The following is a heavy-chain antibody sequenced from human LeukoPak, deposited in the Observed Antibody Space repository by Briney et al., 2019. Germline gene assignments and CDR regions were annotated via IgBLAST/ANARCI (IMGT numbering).Heavy chain of an antibody. J-gene: IGHJ3*02. D-gene: IGHD3-22*01. CDR2: IWYDGSNK. CDR1: GFTFSSYA. Sequence: PGGSLRLSCAASGFTFSSYAMYWVRQAPGKGLEWVTIIWYDGSNKNYADSVKGRFTISRDNSKNTLYLQMNSLRAEDTAVYYCARGDYYDSSGYYFPDAFDIWGQGTMVTVSS. CDR3: ARGDYYDSSGYYFPDAFDI. V-gene: IGHV3-33*01.